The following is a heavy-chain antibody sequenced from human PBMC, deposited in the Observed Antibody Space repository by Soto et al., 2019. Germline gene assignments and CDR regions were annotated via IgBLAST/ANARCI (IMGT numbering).Heavy chain of an antibody. Sequence: SETLSLTCAVYGGSFSGYYWSWIRQPPGKGLEWIGEINHSGSTNYNPSLKSRVTISVDTSKNQFSLKLSSVTAADTAVYYCARVYCTNGVCYRRMPKLYYFDYWGQGTLVTVSS. J-gene: IGHJ4*02. D-gene: IGHD2-8*01. CDR2: INHSGST. CDR1: GGSFSGYY. CDR3: ARVYCTNGVCYRRMPKLYYFDY. V-gene: IGHV4-34*01.